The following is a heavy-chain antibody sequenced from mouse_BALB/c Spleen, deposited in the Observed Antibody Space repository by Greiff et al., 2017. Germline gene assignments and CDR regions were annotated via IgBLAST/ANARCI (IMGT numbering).Heavy chain of an antibody. J-gene: IGHJ3*01. D-gene: IGHD2-14*01. V-gene: IGHV5-6-4*01. CDR3: TSESGYDDAY. Sequence: EVKLVESGGGLVKPGGSLKLSCAASGFTFSSYTMSWVRQTPEKRLEWVATISSGGSYTYYPDSVKGRFTISRDNAKNTLYLQMSSLKSEDTAMYFCTSESGYDDAYWGQGTLVTVSA. CDR1: GFTFSSYT. CDR2: ISSGGSYT.